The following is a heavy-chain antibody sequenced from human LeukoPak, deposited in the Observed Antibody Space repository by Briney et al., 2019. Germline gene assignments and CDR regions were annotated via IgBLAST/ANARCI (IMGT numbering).Heavy chain of an antibody. CDR1: GFTFSSYA. CDR2: ISDSGGST. J-gene: IGHJ4*02. V-gene: IGHV3-23*01. D-gene: IGHD2-8*01. CDR3: AKDTSIGRYCTNGVCSPFDY. Sequence: GGSLRLSCAASGFTFSSYAMSWVRQAPGKGLEWISAISDSGGSTYDADSVKGRFTISRDNSKNTPYLQMNSLRAEDTAVYYCAKDTSIGRYCTNGVCSPFDYWGQGTLVTVSS.